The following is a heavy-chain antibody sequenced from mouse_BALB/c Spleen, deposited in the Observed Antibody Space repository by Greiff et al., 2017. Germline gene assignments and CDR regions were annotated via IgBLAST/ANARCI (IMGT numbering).Heavy chain of an antibody. CDR3: ARGLLRPLGAMDY. D-gene: IGHD1-1*01. CDR2: INPSSGYT. V-gene: IGHV1-4*01. CDR1: GYTFTSYT. J-gene: IGHJ4*01. Sequence: LVESGAELARPGASVQMSCKASGYTFTSYTMHWVKQRPGQGLEWIGYINPSSGYTNYNQKFKDKATLTADKSSSTAYMQLSSLTSEDSAVYYCARGLLRPLGAMDYWGQGTSVTVSS.